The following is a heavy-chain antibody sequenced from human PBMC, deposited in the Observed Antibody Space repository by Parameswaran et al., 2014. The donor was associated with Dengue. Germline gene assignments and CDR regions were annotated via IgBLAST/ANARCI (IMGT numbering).Heavy chain of an antibody. CDR2: ISSSGSTI. Sequence: KWIRQPPGKRLEWVSYISSSGSTIYYADSVKGRFTISRDNAKNSLYLQMNSLRAEDTAVYYCASQRTYYYGSGALRDYWGQGTLVTVSS. D-gene: IGHD3-10*01. J-gene: IGHJ4*02. CDR3: ASQRTYYYGSGALRDY. V-gene: IGHV3-48*03.